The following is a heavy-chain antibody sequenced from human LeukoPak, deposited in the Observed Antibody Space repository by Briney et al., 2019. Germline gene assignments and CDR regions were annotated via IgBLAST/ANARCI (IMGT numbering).Heavy chain of an antibody. J-gene: IGHJ3*02. D-gene: IGHD1-26*01. Sequence: WVRQAPGKGLEWIGSIYYSGSTYYNPSLKSRVTISVDTSKNQFSLKLSSVTAADTAVYYCARPLSGSYPLGAFDIWGQGTMVTVSS. CDR3: ARPLSGSYPLGAFDI. V-gene: IGHV4-39*01. CDR2: IYYSGST.